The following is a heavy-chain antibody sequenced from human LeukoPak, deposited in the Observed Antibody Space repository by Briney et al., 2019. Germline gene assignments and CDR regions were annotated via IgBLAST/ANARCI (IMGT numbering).Heavy chain of an antibody. CDR2: INQDGSEK. V-gene: IGHV3-7*05. CDR3: ARAFQTDS. CDR1: GFTLSRYW. J-gene: IGHJ4*02. D-gene: IGHD2/OR15-2a*01. Sequence: PGGSLRLSCAASGFTLSRYWMSWVRQAPGKGLEWVANINQDGSEKNYVDSVEGRFTISRDNAKNSLYLQMNSLRAEDTAVYYCARAFQTDSWGQGTLVTVSS.